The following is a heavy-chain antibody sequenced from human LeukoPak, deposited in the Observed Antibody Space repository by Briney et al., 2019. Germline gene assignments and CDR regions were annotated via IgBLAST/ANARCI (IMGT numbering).Heavy chain of an antibody. J-gene: IGHJ5*02. CDR1: GGSFSGYY. CDR2: INHSGST. Sequence: SETLSLTCAVYGGSFSGYYWSWIRQPPGKGLEWIGEINHSGSTNYNPSLKSRVTISVDTSKNQFSLKLSSVTAADTAVYYCARDSANTAAGAIGWFDPWGQGTLVTVSS. V-gene: IGHV4-34*01. CDR3: ARDSANTAAGAIGWFDP. D-gene: IGHD6-13*01.